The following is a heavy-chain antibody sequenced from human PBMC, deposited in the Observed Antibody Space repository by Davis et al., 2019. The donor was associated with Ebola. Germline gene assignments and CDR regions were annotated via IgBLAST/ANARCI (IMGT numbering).Heavy chain of an antibody. CDR3: ARGRTAGYYYYGMDV. CDR2: IYYSGST. D-gene: IGHD6-13*01. V-gene: IGHV4-34*01. J-gene: IGHJ6*02. CDR1: GGSFSGYY. Sequence: MPGGSLRLSCAVYGGSFSGYYWGWIRQPPGKGLEWIGSIYYSGSTYYNPSLKSRVTISVDTSKNQFSLKLSSVTAADTAVYYCARGRTAGYYYYGMDVWGQGTTVTVSS.